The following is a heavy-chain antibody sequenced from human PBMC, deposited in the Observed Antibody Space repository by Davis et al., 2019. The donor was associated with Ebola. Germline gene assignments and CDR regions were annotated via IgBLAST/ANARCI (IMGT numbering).Heavy chain of an antibody. Sequence: PGGPLRLPCAASGFTFSSYGMHWVRQAPGKGLEWVAVIWYDGSNKYYAASVTGRFTISRDNSKNTLYLQMNSLRAEDTAVYYCARVEPQGAFDIWGQGTMVTVSS. CDR1: GFTFSSYG. D-gene: IGHD1-14*01. J-gene: IGHJ3*02. CDR2: IWYDGSNK. CDR3: ARVEPQGAFDI. V-gene: IGHV3-33*01.